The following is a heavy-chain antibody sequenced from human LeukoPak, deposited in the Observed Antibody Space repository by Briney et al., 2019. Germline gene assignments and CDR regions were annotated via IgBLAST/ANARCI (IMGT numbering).Heavy chain of an antibody. CDR1: GYTFTSYG. D-gene: IGHD3-10*01. V-gene: IGHV1-18*01. Sequence: GASVEVSCKASGYTFTSYGISWVRQAPGQGLEWMGWISAYNGNTNYAQKLQGRVTMTTDTSTSTAYMELRSLRSDDTVVYYCARILLWFGEFLYYFDYWGQGTLVTVSS. CDR3: ARILLWFGEFLYYFDY. J-gene: IGHJ4*02. CDR2: ISAYNGNT.